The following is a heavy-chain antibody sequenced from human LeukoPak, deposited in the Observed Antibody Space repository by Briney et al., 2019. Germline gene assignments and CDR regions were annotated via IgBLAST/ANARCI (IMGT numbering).Heavy chain of an antibody. CDR1: GYTFTSYY. J-gene: IGHJ4*02. V-gene: IGHV1-46*01. CDR3: ARGPPAYYYDSSVYHYY. Sequence: ASVKVSCKASGYTFTSYYMHWVRQAPGQGLEWMGIINPSGGSTSYAQKFQGRVTMTRDTSTSTVYMELSSLRSEDTAVYYCARGPPAYYYDSSVYHYYWGQGTLVTVSS. D-gene: IGHD3-22*01. CDR2: INPSGGST.